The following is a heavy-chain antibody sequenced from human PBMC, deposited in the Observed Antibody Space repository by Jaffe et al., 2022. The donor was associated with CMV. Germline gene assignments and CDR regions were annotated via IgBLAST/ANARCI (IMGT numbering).Heavy chain of an antibody. V-gene: IGHV3-74*01. CDR3: ANKAGSIVGAVD. Sequence: EVHLVESGGGLVQPGGSLRLSCVASGFTFSSYWMHWVRQAPGKGLVWVSRINHDGRVTTYADSVKGRFTISRDNAKNTLHLQMSGLRAEDTGLYYCANKAGSIVGAVDWGQGTLVTVSS. CDR2: INHDGRVT. D-gene: IGHD1-26*01. J-gene: IGHJ4*02. CDR1: GFTFSSYW.